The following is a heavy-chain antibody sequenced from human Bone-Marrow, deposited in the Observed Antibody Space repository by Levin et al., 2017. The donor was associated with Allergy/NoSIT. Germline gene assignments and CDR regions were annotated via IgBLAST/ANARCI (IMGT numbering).Heavy chain of an antibody. J-gene: IGHJ4*02. D-gene: IGHD2-15*01. CDR3: ASAILPGNGGGLPFGY. V-gene: IGHV5-51*01. Sequence: GESLKISCKGSGYSFTSYWIGWVRQMPGKGLEWMGIIYPGDSDTRYSPSFQGQVTISADKSISTAYLQWSSLKASDTAMYYCASAILPGNGGGLPFGYWGQGTLVTVSS. CDR2: IYPGDSDT. CDR1: GYSFTSYW.